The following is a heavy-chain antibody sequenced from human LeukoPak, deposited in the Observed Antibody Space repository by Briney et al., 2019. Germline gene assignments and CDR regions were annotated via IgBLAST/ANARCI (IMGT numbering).Heavy chain of an antibody. CDR3: AHSPLGHRYDYGAFDI. CDR1: ASSRSSSGLG. J-gene: IGHJ3*02. CDR2: NYWDDDK. V-gene: IGHV2-5*02. Sequence: ESGPTLVNPTQTLTLTFTFSASSRSSSGLGVGWIRQPPGKALEWLALNYWDDDKRYSPSLESRLTITKATSKNQVVLAMTSMDPVETATYYCAHSPLGHRYDYGAFDIWGQGKMVTVSS. D-gene: IGHD3-16*01.